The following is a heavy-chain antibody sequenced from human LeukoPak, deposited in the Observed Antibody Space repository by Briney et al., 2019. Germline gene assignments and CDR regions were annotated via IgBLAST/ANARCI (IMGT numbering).Heavy chain of an antibody. J-gene: IGHJ4*02. Sequence: ASVKVSCKASGYSFTAYYIHWVRQAPGQGLEWMGWINPNSGGTHYALKFQGRLTMTRDTPISTAYMDLSRLTSDDTAVYYCARDGGRGWEFDYWGQGTLSTVSS. D-gene: IGHD6-19*01. CDR2: INPNSGGT. CDR3: ARDGGRGWEFDY. CDR1: GYSFTAYY. V-gene: IGHV1-2*02.